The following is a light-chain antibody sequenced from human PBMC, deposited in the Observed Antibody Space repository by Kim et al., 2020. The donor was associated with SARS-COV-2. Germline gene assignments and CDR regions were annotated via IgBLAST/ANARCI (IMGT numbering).Light chain of an antibody. V-gene: IGLV2-18*02. CDR1: SNDVGSYDR. CDR2: EVN. CDR3: SSYTSSSICV. Sequence: QSALTQPPSVSGSLGHAVTISCTGTSNDVGSYDRVSWYKQPPGTAPKLMIYEVNNRPSGVPDRFSGSKSGYTAYLTISGLQADDEAEYFCSSYTSSSICVFGGGTQLTVL. J-gene: IGLJ2*01.